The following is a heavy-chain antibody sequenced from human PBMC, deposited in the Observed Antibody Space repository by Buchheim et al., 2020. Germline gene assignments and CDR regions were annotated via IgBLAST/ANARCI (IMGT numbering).Heavy chain of an antibody. Sequence: QLQLQESGSGLVKPSQTLSLTCAVSGGSIISGGYSWSWIRQPPGKGLEWIGYIYHSGSTYYNPSLESRVTISVDTSKNQFSLKLSSVTAADTAVYYCARASYYYYYYMDVWGKGTT. CDR2: IYHSGST. CDR1: GGSIISGGYS. J-gene: IGHJ6*03. CDR3: ARASYYYYYYMDV. V-gene: IGHV4-30-2*02.